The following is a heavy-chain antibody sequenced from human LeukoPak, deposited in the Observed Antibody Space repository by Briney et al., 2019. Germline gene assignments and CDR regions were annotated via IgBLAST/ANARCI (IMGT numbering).Heavy chain of an antibody. D-gene: IGHD3-3*01. CDR3: ARDQGFSYYFYYMDV. CDR2: IYYSGSA. CDR1: GGSISSSSYY. Sequence: SETLSLTCTVSGGSISSSSYYWGWIRQPPGKGLEWIGSIYYSGSAYYNPSLKSRVTISVDTSKNQFSLKLSSVTAADTAVYYCARDQGFSYYFYYMDVWGKGTTVTVSS. J-gene: IGHJ6*03. V-gene: IGHV4-39*07.